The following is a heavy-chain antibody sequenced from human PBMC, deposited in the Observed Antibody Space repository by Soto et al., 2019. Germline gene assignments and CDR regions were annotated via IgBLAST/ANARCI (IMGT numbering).Heavy chain of an antibody. V-gene: IGHV3-7*01. Sequence: PGGSLRLSCAASGFTFSIYWMSWVRQAPGMGLEWVANLNQDGSEKYYVDSVRGRFTISRDNSKNSVYLQMNSLRAEDTALYYCARDFYGGFSYGPGDNWGQGTLVTVSS. J-gene: IGHJ4*02. CDR3: ARDFYGGFSYGPGDN. CDR2: LNQDGSEK. CDR1: GFTFSIYW. D-gene: IGHD2-15*01.